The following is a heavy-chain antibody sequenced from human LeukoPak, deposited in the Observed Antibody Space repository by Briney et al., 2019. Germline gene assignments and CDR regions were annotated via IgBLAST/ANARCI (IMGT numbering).Heavy chain of an antibody. J-gene: IGHJ4*02. CDR2: MNPNSGNT. Sequence: ASVKVSCKASGYTFTSYDINWVRQATGQGLEWMGWMNPNSGNTGYAQKFQGRVTMTRNTSISTAYMELSSLRSEDTAVYYCARDRSYYYDSSGYYFLWGQGTLVTVSS. CDR1: GYTFTSYD. V-gene: IGHV1-8*01. D-gene: IGHD3-22*01. CDR3: ARDRSYYYDSSGYYFL.